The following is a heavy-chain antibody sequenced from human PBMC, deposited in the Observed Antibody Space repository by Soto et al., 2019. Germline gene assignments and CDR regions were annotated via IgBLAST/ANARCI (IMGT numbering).Heavy chain of an antibody. CDR3: AKGRYYDSSGYYSNYFDY. V-gene: IGHV3-23*01. D-gene: IGHD3-22*01. J-gene: IGHJ4*02. CDR2: ISGSGGST. Sequence: EVQLLESGGGLVQPGGSLRLSCAASGFTFSSYAMSWVRQAPGKGLEWVSAISGSGGSTYYADSVKGRFTISRDNSKNTLYLQMNSLRAEDTAVYYCAKGRYYDSSGYYSNYFDYWGLGTLVTVSS. CDR1: GFTFSSYA.